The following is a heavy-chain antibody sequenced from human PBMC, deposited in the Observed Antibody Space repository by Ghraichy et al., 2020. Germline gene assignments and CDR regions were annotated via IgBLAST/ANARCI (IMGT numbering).Heavy chain of an antibody. CDR1: GFTFSNYA. J-gene: IGHJ4*02. CDR2: ISPGGGST. V-gene: IGHV3-23*01. Sequence: GESLNISCATSGFTFSNYAMSWVRQAPGKGLEWVSGISPGGGSTDYTDSVKGRFTISTDNSRDTLYLQMNSLRAEDTAVYYCAKKTPGSSSFDYWGQGTLVTVSS. CDR3: AKKTPGSSSFDY. D-gene: IGHD6-6*01.